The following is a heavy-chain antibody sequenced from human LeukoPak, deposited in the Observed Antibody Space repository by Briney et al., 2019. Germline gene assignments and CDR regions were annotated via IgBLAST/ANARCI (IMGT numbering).Heavy chain of an antibody. V-gene: IGHV1-69*04. CDR1: GGTFSSYA. D-gene: IGHD6-6*01. CDR2: IIPILGIA. J-gene: IGHJ4*02. Sequence: GASVKVSCKASGGTFSSYAISWVRQAPGQGLEWMGRIIPILGIANYAQKFQGRVTITADKSTSTAYMELSRLRSDDTAVYYCARDLSSSSSRNVYWGQGTLVTVSS. CDR3: ARDLSSSSSRNVY.